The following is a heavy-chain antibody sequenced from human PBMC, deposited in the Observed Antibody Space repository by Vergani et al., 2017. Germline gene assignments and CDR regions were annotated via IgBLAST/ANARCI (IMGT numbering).Heavy chain of an antibody. J-gene: IGHJ4*02. V-gene: IGHV3-30*04. Sequence: QVQLVESGGGVVQPGRSLRLSCAASGFTFSSYAMHWVRQAPGKGLEWVAVISYDGSNKYYADSVKGRFTISRDNSKNTLYLQMNSLRAEDTAVYYCARGTNVLLWFGGDWGQGILVTVSS. D-gene: IGHD3-10*01. CDR1: GFTFSSYA. CDR3: ARGTNVLLWFGGD. CDR2: ISYDGSNK.